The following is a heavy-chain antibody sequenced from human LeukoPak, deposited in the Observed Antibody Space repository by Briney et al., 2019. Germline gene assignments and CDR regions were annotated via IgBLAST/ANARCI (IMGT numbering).Heavy chain of an antibody. CDR3: AKEDFLQLWSDY. CDR2: VSESGDGT. CDR1: GFSFSSYA. D-gene: IGHD5-18*01. Sequence: GGSRRLSCAASGFSFSSYALSWVRQAPGKGLEWVSSVSESGDGTNYADSVKGRFTISRDNSKNTLYLQMNSLRAEDTAVYYCAKEDFLQLWSDYWGQGTLVTVSS. J-gene: IGHJ4*02. V-gene: IGHV3-23*01.